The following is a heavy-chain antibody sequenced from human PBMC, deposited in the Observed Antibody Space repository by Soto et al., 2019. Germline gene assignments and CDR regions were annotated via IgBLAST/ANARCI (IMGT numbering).Heavy chain of an antibody. J-gene: IGHJ5*02. CDR1: GGSFSGYY. CDR2: INHSGST. D-gene: IGHD3-22*01. V-gene: IGHV4-34*01. Sequence: SETLSLTCAVYGGSFSGYYWSWIRQPPGKGLEWIGEINHSGSTNYNPSLKSRVTISVDTSKNQFSLKLSSVTAADTAVYYCARGSRSNYYDSSGYYQTTSKKRNWFDPWGQGTLVTVSS. CDR3: ARGSRSNYYDSSGYYQTTSKKRNWFDP.